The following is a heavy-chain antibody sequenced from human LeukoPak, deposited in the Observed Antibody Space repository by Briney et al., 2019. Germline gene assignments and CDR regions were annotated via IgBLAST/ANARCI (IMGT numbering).Heavy chain of an antibody. D-gene: IGHD3-22*01. Sequence: PSETLSLTCTVSAGSISSSDYYWGWIRQSPGKGLGWIGRISYSGKTYYNPSLKSRVTISVDTSKNHFSLRLSSVTAADTAVYYCSRLTHSYYSDTSGYYPYYYMGVWGEGTTVTVSS. CDR3: SRLTHSYYSDTSGYYPYYYMGV. CDR1: AGSISSSDYY. V-gene: IGHV4-39*02. CDR2: ISYSGKT. J-gene: IGHJ6*03.